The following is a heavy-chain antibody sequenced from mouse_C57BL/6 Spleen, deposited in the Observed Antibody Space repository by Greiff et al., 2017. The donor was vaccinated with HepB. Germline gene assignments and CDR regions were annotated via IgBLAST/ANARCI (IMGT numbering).Heavy chain of an antibody. CDR2: IDPSDSYT. J-gene: IGHJ4*01. Sequence: VQLQRSGAELVMPGASVKLSCKASGYTFTSYWMHWVKQRPGQGLEWIGEIDPSDSYTNYNQKFKGKSTLTVDKSSSTAYMQLSSLTSEDSAVYYCARSTYGNYGYAMDYWGQGTSVTVSS. D-gene: IGHD2-1*01. CDR1: GYTFTSYW. V-gene: IGHV1-69*01. CDR3: ARSTYGNYGYAMDY.